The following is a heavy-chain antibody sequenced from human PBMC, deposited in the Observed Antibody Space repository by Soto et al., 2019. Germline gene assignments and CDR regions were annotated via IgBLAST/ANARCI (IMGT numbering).Heavy chain of an antibody. V-gene: IGHV4-31*03. CDR1: GGSISSGGYY. J-gene: IGHJ6*02. CDR3: ARDWGEEGYYYYGMDV. Sequence: TSETLSLTCTVSGGSISSGGYYWSWIRQHPGKGLEWIGYIYYSGSTYYNPSLKSRVTISVDTSKNQFSLKLSSVTAADTAVYYCARDWGEEGYYYYGMDVWGQGTTVTVS. CDR2: IYYSGST. D-gene: IGHD3-16*01.